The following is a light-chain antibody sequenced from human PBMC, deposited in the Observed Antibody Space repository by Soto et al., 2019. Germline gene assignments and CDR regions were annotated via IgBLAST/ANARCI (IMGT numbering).Light chain of an antibody. Sequence: EIVLTQSPCTLSLSPGVRATLSCSASQSIASSYLGWYQQKPGQAPRLLIYGASSRSAGIPDRFSGSGSGTDFTLSISSLEPEYCAVYDCQHYGTSPFTVGTGTKVEIK. J-gene: IGKJ3*01. CDR3: QHYGTSPFT. CDR1: QSIASSY. V-gene: IGKV3-20*01. CDR2: GAS.